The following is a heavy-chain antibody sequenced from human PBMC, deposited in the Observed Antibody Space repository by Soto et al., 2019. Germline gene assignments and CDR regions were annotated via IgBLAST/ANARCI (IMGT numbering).Heavy chain of an antibody. J-gene: IGHJ4*02. D-gene: IGHD3-3*01. CDR3: AKMSDFWSGSPTYHFDY. CDR2: ISGSGGST. Sequence: GVPMKLSSAAAGFTGRSYNMRWVGQARGKVVEWVSGISGSGGSTYYADSVKGRFTISRDNSKNTLYLQMNSLRAEDTAVYYCAKMSDFWSGSPTYHFDYWGQGTQVTVFS. V-gene: IGHV3-23*01. CDR1: GFTGRSYN.